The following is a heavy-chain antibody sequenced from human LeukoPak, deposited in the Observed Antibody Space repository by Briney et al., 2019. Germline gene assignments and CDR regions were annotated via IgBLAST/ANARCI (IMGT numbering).Heavy chain of an antibody. CDR1: GGSISSGGYS. CDR3: ARSTTVTTFDY. J-gene: IGHJ4*02. V-gene: IGHV4-30-2*01. CDR2: IYHSGST. Sequence: SQTLSLTCAVSGGSISSGGYSWSWIRQPPGKGLEWIVYIYHSGSTYYNPSLKSRVTISVDRSKNQYSLKLSSVTAADTAVYYCARSTTVTTFDYWGQGTLVTVSS. D-gene: IGHD4-17*01.